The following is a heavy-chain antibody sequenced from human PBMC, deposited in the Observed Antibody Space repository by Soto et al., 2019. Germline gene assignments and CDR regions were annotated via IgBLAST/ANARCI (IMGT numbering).Heavy chain of an antibody. V-gene: IGHV1-18*01. CDR3: ARDDYYSNYVEGTYYFDY. Sequence: QVQLVQSGAEVKKPGASVKVSCKASGYTFTSYGISWVRQAPGQGLEWMGWISAYNGNTNYAQKLQGRVTMTTDTSTSTAYMELRSLRSDDTAVYYCARDDYYSNYVEGTYYFDYLGQGTLVTVSS. CDR2: ISAYNGNT. D-gene: IGHD4-4*01. CDR1: GYTFTSYG. J-gene: IGHJ4*02.